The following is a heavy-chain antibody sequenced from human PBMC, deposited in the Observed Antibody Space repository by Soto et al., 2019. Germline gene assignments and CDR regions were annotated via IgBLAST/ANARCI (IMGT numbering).Heavy chain of an antibody. D-gene: IGHD6-19*01. CDR1: GYTFTSYD. J-gene: IGHJ4*02. CDR2: MNPNSGNT. Sequence: GASVKVSCKASGYTFTSYDISWVRQATGQGLEWMGWMNPNSGNTGYAQKFQGRVTMTRNTSISTAYMELSSLRSEDTAVYYCARGKRAAVAGRIFDYWGQGTLVTVSS. CDR3: ARGKRAAVAGRIFDY. V-gene: IGHV1-8*01.